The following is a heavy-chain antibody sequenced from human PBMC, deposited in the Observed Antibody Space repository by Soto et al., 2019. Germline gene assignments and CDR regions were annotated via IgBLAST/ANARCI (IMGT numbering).Heavy chain of an antibody. D-gene: IGHD5-18*01. CDR3: VKDKAWIQMWF. CDR1: GFTFSSHT. J-gene: IGHJ4*02. V-gene: IGHV3-64D*06. Sequence: PGGSLRLSCSAYGFTFSSHTMHWVRQAPGKRLEYISTISHTGGSRYYADSVKGRFTIPRDNSKNMLYLQMSSLRPEDTAVYYCVKDKAWIQMWFWGQGTLVTVSS. CDR2: ISHTGGSR.